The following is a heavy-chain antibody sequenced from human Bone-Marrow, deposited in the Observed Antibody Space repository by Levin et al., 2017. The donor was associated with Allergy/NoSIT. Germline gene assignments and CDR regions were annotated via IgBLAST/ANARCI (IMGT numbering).Heavy chain of an antibody. CDR1: GFTLSNYW. V-gene: IGHV3-7*01. J-gene: IGHJ3*01. Sequence: PGGSLRLSCAASGFTLSNYWMSWVRQPPGKGLEWVANIKQDANEIFSMDSVKGRFTISRDNAKNSLYLQMNSLRAEDTALYYCARLRDFHVSTGHRPYPFDFWGQGTMVTVSS. D-gene: IGHD3-22*01. CDR2: IKQDANEI. CDR3: ARLRDFHVSTGHRPYPFDF.